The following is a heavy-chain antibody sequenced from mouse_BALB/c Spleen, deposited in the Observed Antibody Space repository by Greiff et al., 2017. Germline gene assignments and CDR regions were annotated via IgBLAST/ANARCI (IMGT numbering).Heavy chain of an antibody. D-gene: IGHD2-14*01. CDR3: AIYYRYDAWFAY. J-gene: IGHJ3*01. CDR1: GFSLTSYG. Sequence: VQGVESGPGLVAPSQSLSITCTVSGFSLTSYGVHWVRQPPGKGLEWLGVIWAGGSTNYNSALMSRLSISKDNSKSQVFLKMNSLQTDDTAMYYCAIYYRYDAWFAYWGQGTLVTVSA. CDR2: IWAGGST. V-gene: IGHV2-9*02.